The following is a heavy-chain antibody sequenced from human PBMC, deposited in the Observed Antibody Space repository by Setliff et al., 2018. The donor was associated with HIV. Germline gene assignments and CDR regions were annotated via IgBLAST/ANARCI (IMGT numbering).Heavy chain of an antibody. D-gene: IGHD3-16*02. J-gene: IGHJ5*02. CDR3: AGAITFGGVIVP. CDR1: GGSISSYY. CDR2: IYYSGST. Sequence: SETLSLTCTVSGGSISSYYWSWIRQPPGKGLEWIGYIYYSGSTNYNPSLKSRVTISVDTSKNQLSLKLSSVTAADTAVYYCAGAITFGGVIVPWGQGTLVTVS. V-gene: IGHV4-59*01.